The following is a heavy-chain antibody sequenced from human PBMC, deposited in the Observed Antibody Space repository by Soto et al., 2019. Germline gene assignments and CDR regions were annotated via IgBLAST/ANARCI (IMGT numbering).Heavy chain of an antibody. V-gene: IGHV4-30-4*01. CDR3: ARPLSASSGWFDP. CDR2: IYKSGTT. Sequence: QVHLEESGPGLVKPSQTLSLTCTVSGDYISSGDYYWTWIRQSPGKGLEWMAYIYKSGTTYYNPSLRNRLLISLAMSTNRFSLQVTSVTAADTAFYYCARPLSASSGWFDPWGQGTLVTVSS. J-gene: IGHJ5*02. D-gene: IGHD6-6*01. CDR1: GDYISSGDYY.